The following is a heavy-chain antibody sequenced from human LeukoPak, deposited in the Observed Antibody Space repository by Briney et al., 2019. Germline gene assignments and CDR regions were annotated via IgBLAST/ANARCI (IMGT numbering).Heavy chain of an antibody. D-gene: IGHD3-10*01. CDR2: IRFDGSKK. V-gene: IGHV3-30*02. CDR3: AKGSNLDERYFQH. Sequence: GGSLTLSCAASGFIFSIYAMHWVRQAPGKGREWVSFIRFDGSKKDYVDTGNGRLSTSRGNSKNTLYLQMNSLKAEDTAVYYCAKGSNLDERYFQHWGQGTLVTVSS. CDR1: GFIFSIYA. J-gene: IGHJ1*01.